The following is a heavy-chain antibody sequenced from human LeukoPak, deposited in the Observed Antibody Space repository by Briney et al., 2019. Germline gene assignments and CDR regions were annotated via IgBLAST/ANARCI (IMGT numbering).Heavy chain of an antibody. CDR1: GGSFSGYY. CDR2: INHSGST. J-gene: IGHJ6*02. Sequence: SETLSLTCAVYGGSFSGYYWSWIRQPPRKGLEWIGEINHSGSTNYNPSLKSRVTISVDTSKNQFSLKLSSVTAADTAVYYCARAVAITMTVGYYYYYGMDVWGQGTTVTVSS. D-gene: IGHD3-22*01. CDR3: ARAVAITMTVGYYYYYGMDV. V-gene: IGHV4-34*01.